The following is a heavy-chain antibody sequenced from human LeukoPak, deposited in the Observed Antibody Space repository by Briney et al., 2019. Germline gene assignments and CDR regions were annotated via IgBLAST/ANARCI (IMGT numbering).Heavy chain of an antibody. J-gene: IGHJ3*02. CDR1: GFLFISSA. Sequence: SVKVSCKTSGFLFISSAMQWVRQARGQRLEWMGWIVVASGDTNYAQKFQERVTITRDMSTNTAYMELSSLRSEDTAVYYCARGFYDFWSGYFEKTFNAFDIWGQGTMVTVSS. V-gene: IGHV1-58*02. CDR2: IVVASGDT. CDR3: ARGFYDFWSGYFEKTFNAFDI. D-gene: IGHD3-3*01.